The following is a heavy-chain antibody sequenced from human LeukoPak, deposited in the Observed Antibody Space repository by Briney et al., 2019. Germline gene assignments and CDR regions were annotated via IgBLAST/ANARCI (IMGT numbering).Heavy chain of an antibody. J-gene: IGHJ4*02. CDR2: ISGSGGST. Sequence: GGSLRLSCAASGFTFSSYAMSWVRQTPGKGLEWVSAISGSGGSTYYADSVKGRFTISRDNAKNSLYLQMNSLRAEDTAVYYCARDYYGDYYFDYWGQGTLVTVSS. V-gene: IGHV3-23*01. CDR3: ARDYYGDYYFDY. D-gene: IGHD4-17*01. CDR1: GFTFSSYA.